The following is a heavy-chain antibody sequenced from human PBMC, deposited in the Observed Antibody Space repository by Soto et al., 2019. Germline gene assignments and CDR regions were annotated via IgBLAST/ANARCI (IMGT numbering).Heavy chain of an antibody. CDR3: ARDGVLPGLYDSSGYYDY. CDR1: GFTVSSNY. Sequence: GGSLRLSCAASGFTVSSNYMSWVRQAPGKGLEWVSVIYRGGSTYYADSVKGRFTISRHNSKNTLYLQMNNLRGEDTAVYYCARDGVLPGLYDSSGYYDYWGQGTLVTVSS. CDR2: IYRGGST. V-gene: IGHV3-53*04. J-gene: IGHJ4*02. D-gene: IGHD3-22*01.